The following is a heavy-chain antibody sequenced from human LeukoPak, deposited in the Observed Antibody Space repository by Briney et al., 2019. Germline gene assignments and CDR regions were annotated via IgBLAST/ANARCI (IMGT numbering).Heavy chain of an antibody. CDR2: INPNSGGT. V-gene: IGHV1-2*02. J-gene: IGHJ4*02. D-gene: IGHD6-25*01. CDR1: GYTFTGYY. Sequence: ASVKVSCKASGYTFTGYYMHWVRQAPGQGLEWMGWINPNSGGTNYAQKFQGRVTMTRDMSTSTVYMELSSLRSEDTAVYYCAREAATFDYWGQGTLVTVSS. CDR3: AREAATFDY.